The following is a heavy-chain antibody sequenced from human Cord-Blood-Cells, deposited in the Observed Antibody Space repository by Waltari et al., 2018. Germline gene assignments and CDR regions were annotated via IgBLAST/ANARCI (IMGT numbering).Heavy chain of an antibody. D-gene: IGHD6-6*01. J-gene: IGHJ4*02. CDR1: GFTFSSYS. Sequence: EVQLVESGGGLVKPGGSLRLSCAASGFTFSSYSMNWVRQAPGKGLEGVSSISSSSSYIYYADSVKGRFTISRDNAKNSLYLQMNSLRAEDTAVYYCARGGSSSFDYWGQGTLVTVSS. V-gene: IGHV3-21*01. CDR3: ARGGSSSFDY. CDR2: ISSSSSYI.